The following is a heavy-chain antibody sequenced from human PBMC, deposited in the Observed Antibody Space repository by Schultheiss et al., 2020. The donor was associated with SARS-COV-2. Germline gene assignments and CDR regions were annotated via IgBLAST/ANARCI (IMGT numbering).Heavy chain of an antibody. CDR2: ISYDGSNK. J-gene: IGHJ4*02. CDR1: GFTFSSYG. Sequence: GESLKISCAASGFTFSSYGMHWVRQAPGKGLEWVAVISYDGSNKYYADSVKGRFTISRDNSKNTLYLQMNSLRAEDTAVYYCATGGSSTYADYFDYWGQGTLVTVSS. CDR3: ATGGSSTYADYFDY. D-gene: IGHD2-2*01. V-gene: IGHV3-30*03.